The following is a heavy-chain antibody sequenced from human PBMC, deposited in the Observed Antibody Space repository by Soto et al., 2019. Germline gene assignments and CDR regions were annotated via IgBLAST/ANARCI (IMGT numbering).Heavy chain of an antibody. J-gene: IGHJ5*02. V-gene: IGHV4-59*01. Sequence: SETLCRTCTVSGGSISSYSWSWIRQPPGKGLEWIGYIYYSGSTNYNPSLKSRVTISVDTSKNQFCLKLSSVTAADTAVYDCARRRYPSWFDPGGQGTLVTVSS. CDR1: GGSISSYS. CDR2: IYYSGST. CDR3: ARRRYPSWFDP. D-gene: IGHD3-9*01.